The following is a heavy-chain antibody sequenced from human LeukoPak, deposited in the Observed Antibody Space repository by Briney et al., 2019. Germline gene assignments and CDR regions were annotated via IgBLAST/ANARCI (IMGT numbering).Heavy chain of an antibody. CDR3: AKDSSYDFWSGETYYFDY. CDR1: GFTFDDYA. V-gene: IGHV3-9*01. D-gene: IGHD3-3*01. J-gene: IGHJ4*02. Sequence: GRSLRLSCAASGFTFDDYAMHWVRQAPGKGLEWVSGISWNSGSIGYADSVKGRFTISRDNAKNSLYLQVNSLRAEDTALYYCAKDSSYDFWSGETYYFDYWGQGTLVTVSS. CDR2: ISWNSGSI.